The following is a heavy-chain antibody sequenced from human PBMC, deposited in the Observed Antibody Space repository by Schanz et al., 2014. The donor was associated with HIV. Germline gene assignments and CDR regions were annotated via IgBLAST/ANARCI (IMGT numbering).Heavy chain of an antibody. CDR1: DYRFTAYY. CDR3: ARELITVPNSYYSHFGMDV. J-gene: IGHJ6*02. V-gene: IGHV1-2*02. D-gene: IGHD2-2*01. Sequence: QVQLVQSGAEVRKPGASVRVSCKASDYRFTAYYMHWVRQAPGQGLEWMGWIDPNSGDTNYAPKFQGRVTVTSDTSIRTTYMEVRRLRYDDTAVYFCARELITVPNSYYSHFGMDVWGQGTTVTVS. CDR2: IDPNSGDT.